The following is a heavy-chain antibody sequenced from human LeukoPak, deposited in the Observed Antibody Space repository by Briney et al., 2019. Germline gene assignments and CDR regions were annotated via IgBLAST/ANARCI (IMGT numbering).Heavy chain of an antibody. D-gene: IGHD2-15*01. CDR2: ISGSGGST. V-gene: IGHV3-23*01. Sequence: GGSLRLSCAASGFTFSSYGMHWVRQAPGKGLEWASAISGSGGSTYYANSVKGRFTISRDNSKNTLYLQMNSLRPEDTAVYYCAKVRVGAAHFDYWGQGTLVTVSS. CDR3: AKVRVGAAHFDY. J-gene: IGHJ4*02. CDR1: GFTFSSYG.